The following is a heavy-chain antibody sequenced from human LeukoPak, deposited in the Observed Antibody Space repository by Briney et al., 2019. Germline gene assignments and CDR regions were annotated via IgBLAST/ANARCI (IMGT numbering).Heavy chain of an antibody. J-gene: IGHJ4*02. CDR3: ARHTAYYYDSSGFAFDY. Sequence: SETLSLTCSVSGDSISMHYWSWIRQPPGKGLERIGYIDHTGSTNYNPSLNSRVTISRDTSKNHFSLELSSVTAADTAVYYCARHTAYYYDSSGFAFDYWGQGTLVTVSS. D-gene: IGHD3-22*01. V-gene: IGHV4-59*08. CDR2: IDHTGST. CDR1: GDSISMHY.